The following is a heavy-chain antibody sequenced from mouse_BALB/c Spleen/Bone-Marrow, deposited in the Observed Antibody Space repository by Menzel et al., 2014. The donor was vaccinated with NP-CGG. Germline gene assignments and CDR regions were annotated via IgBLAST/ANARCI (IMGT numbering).Heavy chain of an antibody. CDR1: GYTFTSYY. D-gene: IGHD2-10*01. Sequence: QVQLQQSGAELVKPGASVKLSCKASGYTFTSYYLYWVKQRPGQGLEWIGEINPSNGGTNFNERFKSKASLTVDKSSSTAYMQLSSASSEDSAVYYCPRRSLLSDYYSMDTWGQGTSVAVSS. CDR3: PRRSLLSDYYSMDT. V-gene: IGHV1S81*02. J-gene: IGHJ4*01. CDR2: INPSNGGT.